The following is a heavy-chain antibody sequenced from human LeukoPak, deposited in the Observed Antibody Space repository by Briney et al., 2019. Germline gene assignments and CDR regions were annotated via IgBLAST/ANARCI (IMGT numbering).Heavy chain of an antibody. J-gene: IGHJ4*02. CDR1: GFPSSNYS. V-gene: IGHV3-30*04. CDR2: VSYDGTID. CDR3: ARNRGATGFYWVDY. D-gene: IGHD3-9*01. Sequence: GGSLRLSCALPGFPSSNYSMHPVPQAPRKGLESVTVVSYDGTIDYYTDSVTGRFTISRDNSNNTLFLQMNSLRVEDTAVYFCARNRGATGFYWVDYWGQGTLVSVSS.